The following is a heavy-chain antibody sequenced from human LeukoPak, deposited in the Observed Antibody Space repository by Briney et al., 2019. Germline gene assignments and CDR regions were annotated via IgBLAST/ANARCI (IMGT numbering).Heavy chain of an antibody. CDR3: ARDMTTATTCYLQH. V-gene: IGHV3-21*01. CDR1: GFTFSSYS. CDR2: ISSGSNYI. D-gene: IGHD4-17*01. J-gene: IGHJ1*01. Sequence: GGSLRLSCAASGFTFSSYSMNWVRQAPGKGLEWVSSISSGSNYIYYADSVKGRFTISRDNARNSLYLQMNSLRAEDTAVYYCARDMTTATTCYLQHWGQGTLVTVSS.